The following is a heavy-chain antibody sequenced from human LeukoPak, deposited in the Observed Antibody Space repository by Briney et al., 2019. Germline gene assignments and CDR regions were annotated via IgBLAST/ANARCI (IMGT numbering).Heavy chain of an antibody. D-gene: IGHD2-21*01. Sequence: GGSLRLSCAASGFTFEDFAMHWVRKTPGKGLEWVSGISWYSDNIGYAVSVMGRFTISRDNAKNTLYLEMNSLRPEDMGLYYCAKASNIASPYSHIDVWGKGITVAVSS. CDR1: GFTFEDFA. V-gene: IGHV3-9*03. CDR3: AKASNIASPYSHIDV. CDR2: ISWYSDNI. J-gene: IGHJ6*03.